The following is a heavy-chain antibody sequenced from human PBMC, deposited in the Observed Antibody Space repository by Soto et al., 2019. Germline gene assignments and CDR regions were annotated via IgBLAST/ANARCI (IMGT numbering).Heavy chain of an antibody. Sequence: SVKVSCKASGFTFTSSAVQWVRQARGQRLEWIGWIVVCSGNTNYAQKFQERVTITTDTSTSTAYMELRSLRSDDTAVYYCARGRSTEWFDPWGQGTLVTVSS. D-gene: IGHD4-17*01. J-gene: IGHJ5*02. CDR1: GFTFTSSA. V-gene: IGHV1-58*01. CDR2: IVVCSGNT. CDR3: ARGRSTEWFDP.